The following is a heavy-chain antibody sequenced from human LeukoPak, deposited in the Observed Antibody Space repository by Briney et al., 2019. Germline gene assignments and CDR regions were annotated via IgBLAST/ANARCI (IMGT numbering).Heavy chain of an antibody. Sequence: GASVKVSCKASGYTFTSYYRHWMRQARGQGLEWMGIINPSGGSTSYAQKFQGRVTMTRDTSTSTVYMELSSLRSEDTAVYYCARGGSYYDSSGYYNGYWGQGTLVTVSS. CDR2: INPSGGST. CDR3: ARGGSYYDSSGYYNGY. D-gene: IGHD3-22*01. CDR1: GYTFTSYY. J-gene: IGHJ4*02. V-gene: IGHV1-46*01.